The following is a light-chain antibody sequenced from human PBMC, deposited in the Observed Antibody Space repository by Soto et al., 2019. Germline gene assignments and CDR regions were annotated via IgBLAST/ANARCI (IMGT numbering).Light chain of an antibody. J-gene: IGKJ1*01. Sequence: EIGLTQSPGTLSLSPGEGGTLSCRASQTVISNSLAWYQQKPGQAPRLLIYGASNRATGIPDRFSGSGSGTDFTLTISRLEPEDFAVYYCQQYGSSPRTFGQGTKVDI. V-gene: IGKV3-20*01. CDR3: QQYGSSPRT. CDR2: GAS. CDR1: QTVISNS.